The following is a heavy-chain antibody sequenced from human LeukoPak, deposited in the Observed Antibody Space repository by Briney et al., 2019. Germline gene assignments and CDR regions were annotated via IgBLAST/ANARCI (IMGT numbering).Heavy chain of an antibody. Sequence: PAGSLRLSCAAPGITFSNYNMNWVRQAPGKGLEWISSITSSSSYTFYADSVKGRFTISRDNAKNSLYLQMNSLRVEDTAIYYCARDPYNGAYSEGYYYYYMDVWGKGTTVTVSS. CDR2: ITSSSSYT. CDR1: GITFSNYN. J-gene: IGHJ6*03. D-gene: IGHD1-1*01. V-gene: IGHV3-21*01. CDR3: ARDPYNGAYSEGYYYYYMDV.